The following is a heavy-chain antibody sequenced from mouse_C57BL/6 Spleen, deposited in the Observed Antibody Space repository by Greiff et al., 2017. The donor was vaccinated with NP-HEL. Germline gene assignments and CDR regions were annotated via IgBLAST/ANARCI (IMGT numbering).Heavy chain of an antibody. D-gene: IGHD1-1*01. Sequence: VQLQQSGAELATPGASVTLSCKASGYTFTSYWMHWVKQRPGQGLEWIGYINPSSGYTKYNQKFKDKATLTADQSSSTAYMQLSSLTYEDSAVYYCARFTTEGWGQGTTLTVSS. CDR1: GYTFTSYW. V-gene: IGHV1-7*01. CDR2: INPSSGYT. CDR3: ARFTTEG. J-gene: IGHJ2*01.